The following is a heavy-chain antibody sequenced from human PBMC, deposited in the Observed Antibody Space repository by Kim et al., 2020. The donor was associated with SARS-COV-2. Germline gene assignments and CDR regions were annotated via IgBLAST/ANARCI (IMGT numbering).Heavy chain of an antibody. J-gene: IGHJ4*02. CDR3: ARRGPTGTFDH. CDR1: GYTFFSYS. Sequence: GESLKISCKGSGYTFFSYSIAWVRQMPGKGLEWMGSIYPGDSDTTYSPSFQGQVTFSADRSISTAYLQWRTLKASDTATYYFARRGPTGTFDHWGQGTLV. CDR2: IYPGDSDT. V-gene: IGHV5-51*01.